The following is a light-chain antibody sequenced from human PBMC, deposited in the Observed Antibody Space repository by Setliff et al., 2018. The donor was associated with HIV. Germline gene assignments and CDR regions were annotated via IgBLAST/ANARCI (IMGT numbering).Light chain of an antibody. V-gene: IGLV2-14*03. CDR1: SSDVGGYNY. CDR3: CSYTSTTTFWV. CDR2: DVT. Sequence: ALTQPASVSGSPGQSITISCTGTSSDVGGYNYVSWYQQHPGRAPKLMIYDVTNRPSGVSNRFSGSKSGNTASLTISGLQAEDEAHYYCCSYTSTTTFWVFGGGTK. J-gene: IGLJ3*02.